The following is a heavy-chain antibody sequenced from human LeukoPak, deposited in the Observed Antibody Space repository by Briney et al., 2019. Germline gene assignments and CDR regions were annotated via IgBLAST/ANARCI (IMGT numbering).Heavy chain of an antibody. CDR1: GVSISNRSYS. V-gene: IGHV4-61*02. Sequence: SQTLSLTGTVSGVSISNRSYSWNWIRQPAGKGLEWVGRIYTSGSTNYNPSLKSRVTISVDTSKNQFSLKLSSVTAADKAVYYCAREYGTGDQKCFDPWGQGTLVTVSS. CDR2: IYTSGST. D-gene: IGHD3-10*01. CDR3: AREYGTGDQKCFDP. J-gene: IGHJ5*02.